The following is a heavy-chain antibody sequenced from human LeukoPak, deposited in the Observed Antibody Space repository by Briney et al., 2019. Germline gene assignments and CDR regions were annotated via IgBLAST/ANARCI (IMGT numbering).Heavy chain of an antibody. Sequence: SETLSPTCAVYGGSFSGYYWSWIRQPPGKGLEWIGEINHNGSTNYNPSLKSRVTISVDTSKNQFSLKLSSVTAADTAVYYCARLTHRAYYYGSGSYYKVFDYWGQGTLVTVSS. CDR2: INHNGST. J-gene: IGHJ4*02. CDR1: GGSFSGYY. V-gene: IGHV4-34*01. D-gene: IGHD3-10*01. CDR3: ARLTHRAYYYGSGSYYKVFDY.